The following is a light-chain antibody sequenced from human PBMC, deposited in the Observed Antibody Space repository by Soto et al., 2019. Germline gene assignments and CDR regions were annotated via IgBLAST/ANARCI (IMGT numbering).Light chain of an antibody. CDR3: QHYNSYSEA. J-gene: IGKJ1*01. CDR2: KAS. V-gene: IGKV1-5*03. Sequence: IQLTQSPSTLSGSVGDRVTITCLASQTISSWLAWYQQKPGKAPKLLIYKASTLKSGVPSRFSGSGSGTEFTLTISSLQPEDFATYYCQHYNSYSEAFGQGAEVDI. CDR1: QTISSW.